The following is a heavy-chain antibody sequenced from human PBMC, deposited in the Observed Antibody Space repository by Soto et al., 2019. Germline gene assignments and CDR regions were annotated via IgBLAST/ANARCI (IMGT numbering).Heavy chain of an antibody. V-gene: IGHV5-51*01. CDR1: GYSFTSYW. Sequence: PGESLKISCNCSGYSFTSYWIGWVRQMPGKGLERMGIIYPGDSDTRYSPSFQGQVTISADKSISTAYLQWSSLKASDTAMYYCARGCDYYDSSGPPGLDAFDIWGQGTMVTVSS. CDR3: ARGCDYYDSSGPPGLDAFDI. J-gene: IGHJ3*02. D-gene: IGHD3-22*01. CDR2: IYPGDSDT.